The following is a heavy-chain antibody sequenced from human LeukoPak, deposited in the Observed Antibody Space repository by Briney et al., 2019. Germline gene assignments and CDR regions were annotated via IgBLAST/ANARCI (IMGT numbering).Heavy chain of an antibody. Sequence: VKPGGSLRLSCAASGFTFSSYSMNWVRQAPGKGLEWVSSISSSSSYIYYADSVRGRFTISRDNAKNSLYLQMNSLRAEDTAVYYCASHTMEWLLPYYYYYMDVWGKGTTVTVSS. V-gene: IGHV3-21*01. D-gene: IGHD3-3*01. CDR3: ASHTMEWLLPYYYYYMDV. J-gene: IGHJ6*03. CDR1: GFTFSSYS. CDR2: ISSSSSYI.